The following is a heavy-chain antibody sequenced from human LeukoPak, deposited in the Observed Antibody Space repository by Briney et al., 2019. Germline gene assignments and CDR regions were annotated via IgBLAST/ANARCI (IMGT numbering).Heavy chain of an antibody. CDR1: GFTFSNYA. J-gene: IGHJ3*02. D-gene: IGHD6-19*01. CDR2: IYSGGST. CDR3: ARDAPVAVAGTGAFDI. V-gene: IGHV3-66*01. Sequence: GGSLRLSCAASGFTFSNYAMSWVRQAPGKGLEWVSVIYSGGSTYYADSVKGRFTISRDNSKNTLYLQMNSLRAEDTAVYYCARDAPVAVAGTGAFDIWGQGTMVTVSS.